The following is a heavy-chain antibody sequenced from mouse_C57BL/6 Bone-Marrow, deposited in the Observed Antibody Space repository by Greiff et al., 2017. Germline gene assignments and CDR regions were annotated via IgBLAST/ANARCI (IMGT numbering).Heavy chain of an antibody. J-gene: IGHJ4*01. CDR2: INPSNGGT. Sequence: QVQLQQPGTELVKPGASVKLSCKASGYTFTSYWMHWVKQRPGQGLEWIGNINPSNGGTNYNENFKSKATLTVDKSSITAYMQLSSLTSEDSAVYYCARRRDGYYLSYAMDYWGQGTSVTVSS. CDR3: ARRRDGYYLSYAMDY. CDR1: GYTFTSYW. V-gene: IGHV1-53*01. D-gene: IGHD2-3*01.